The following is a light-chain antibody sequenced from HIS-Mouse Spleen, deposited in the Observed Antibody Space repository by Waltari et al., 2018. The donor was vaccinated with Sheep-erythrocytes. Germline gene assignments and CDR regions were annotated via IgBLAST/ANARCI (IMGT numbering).Light chain of an antibody. Sequence: DVVMTQSPLSLPVTLGQPASISCRSSQSLVYSDGNTYLNWFQQRPGQSPRRLIYKVSNRDPGVPDRFSGSGSGTDFTLKISRVEAEDVGVYYCMQGTHWLYTFGQGTKLEIK. CDR3: MQGTHWLYT. CDR1: QSLVYSDGNTY. CDR2: KVS. J-gene: IGKJ2*01. V-gene: IGKV2-30*01.